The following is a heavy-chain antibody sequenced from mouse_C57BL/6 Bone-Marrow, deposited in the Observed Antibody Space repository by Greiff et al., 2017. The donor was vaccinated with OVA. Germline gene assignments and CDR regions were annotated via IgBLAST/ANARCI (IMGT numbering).Heavy chain of an antibody. D-gene: IGHD1-1*01. V-gene: IGHV1-15*01. Sequence: ESGAELVRPGASVTLSCKASGYTFTDYEMHWVKQTPVHGLEWIGAIDPETGGTAYNQKFKGKAILTADKSSSTAYMELRSLTSEDSAVYYCTRDTTVDYWYFDVWGTGTTVTVSS. CDR2: IDPETGGT. CDR3: TRDTTVDYWYFDV. J-gene: IGHJ1*03. CDR1: GYTFTDYE.